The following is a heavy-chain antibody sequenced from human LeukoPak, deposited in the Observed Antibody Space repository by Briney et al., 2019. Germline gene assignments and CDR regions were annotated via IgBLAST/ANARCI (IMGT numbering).Heavy chain of an antibody. CDR1: GFTFSRYS. CDR2: ISSSSSMI. J-gene: IGHJ6*02. V-gene: IGHV3-48*01. CDR3: ARDLGSCDGGSCYGMDV. Sequence: PGGSLRLSCAASGFTFSRYSVNWVRQAPGKGLEWVSYISSSSSMIYYADSVKGRFTISRDNAKSSLYLQMNSLRVEDTSVYYCARDLGSCDGGSCYGMDVWGQGTTVTVSS. D-gene: IGHD2-15*01.